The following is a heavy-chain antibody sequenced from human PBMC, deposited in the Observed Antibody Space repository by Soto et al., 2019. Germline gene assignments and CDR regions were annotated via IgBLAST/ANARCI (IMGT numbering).Heavy chain of an antibody. D-gene: IGHD2-15*01. J-gene: IGHJ4*02. CDR3: AKGPTCWRSGGSCHSLYFDY. Sequence: PGGSLRLSCAASGFTFSSYAMSWVRQAPGKGLEWVSAISGSGGSTYYADSVKGRFTISRDNSKNTLYLQMNSLRAEDTAVYYCAKGPTCWRSGGSCHSLYFDYWGQGTLVTVSS. V-gene: IGHV3-23*01. CDR1: GFTFSSYA. CDR2: ISGSGGST.